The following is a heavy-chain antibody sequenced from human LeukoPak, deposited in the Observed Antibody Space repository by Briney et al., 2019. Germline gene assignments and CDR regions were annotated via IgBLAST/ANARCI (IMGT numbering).Heavy chain of an antibody. V-gene: IGHV1-69*04. J-gene: IGHJ4*02. CDR3: ATSDGLGSTFDY. CDR1: GGTFSSYA. D-gene: IGHD6-13*01. CDR2: IIPILGIA. Sequence: ASVKVSCKASGGTFSSYAISWVRQAPGQGLEWMGRIIPILGIANYAQKFQGRVKITADKSTSTAYMELSSLRSEDTAVYYCATSDGLGSTFDYWGKGNLVTVSS.